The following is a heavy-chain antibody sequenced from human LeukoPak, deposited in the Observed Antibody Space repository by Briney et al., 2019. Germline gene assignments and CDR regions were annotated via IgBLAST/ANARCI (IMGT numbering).Heavy chain of an antibody. D-gene: IGHD3-16*01. Sequence: SETLSLTCSVSGGSLTNYYWGWIRQPPGTELEFIGYIHSDGTTNYDSSLQSRVAISLDTSKIQFSLRLYSVTAADTALYFCARLNFRGGEALHFDSWGQGTLVTVSS. CDR2: IHSDGTT. J-gene: IGHJ4*02. CDR1: GGSLTNYY. CDR3: ARLNFRGGEALHFDS. V-gene: IGHV4-4*09.